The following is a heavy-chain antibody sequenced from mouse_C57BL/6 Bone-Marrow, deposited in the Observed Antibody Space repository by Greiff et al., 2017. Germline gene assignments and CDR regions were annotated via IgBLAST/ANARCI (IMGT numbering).Heavy chain of an antibody. CDR1: GYTFTSYW. CDR3: ARWTLYYYVSSWYFYV. J-gene: IGHJ1*01. V-gene: IGHV1-64*01. D-gene: IGHD1-1*01. CDR2: IHPNSGST. Sequence: QVQLQQPGAELVKPGASVKLSCKASGYTFTSYWMHWVKQRPGQGLEWIGMIHPNSGSTNYNEKFKSKATLTVDKSSSTAYMQLSSLTSEDSAVYYCARWTLYYYVSSWYFYVWFSGPTVTVSS.